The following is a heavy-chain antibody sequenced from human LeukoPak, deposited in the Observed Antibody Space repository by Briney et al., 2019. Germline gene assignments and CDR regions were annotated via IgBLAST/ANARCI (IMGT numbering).Heavy chain of an antibody. CDR3: ARVVAVTSYYFDY. CDR2: ISSSSSYT. CDR1: GFTFSDYY. J-gene: IGHJ4*02. Sequence: GSLRLSCAASGFTFSDYYMSWIRQAPGKGLEWISYISSSSSYTNYADSVKGRFTISRDNAKTSLYLQMNNLRAEDTAVYYCARVVAVTSYYFDYWGQGTLVTVSS. V-gene: IGHV3-11*06. D-gene: IGHD2-21*02.